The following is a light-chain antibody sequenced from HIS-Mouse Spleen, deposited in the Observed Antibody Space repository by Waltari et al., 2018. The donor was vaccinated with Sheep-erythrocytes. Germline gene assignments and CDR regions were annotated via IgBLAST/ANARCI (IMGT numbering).Light chain of an antibody. J-gene: IGLJ1*01. CDR1: SSDVGGSNN. Sequence: PHSVSGSPGQSVTISCTGTSSDVGGSNNVSWYQQHPGKAPKLMIYDVSKRPSGVPDRFSGSKSGNTASLTISGLQAEDEADYYCCSYAGSYNHVFATGTKVTVL. V-gene: IGLV2-11*01. CDR2: DVS. CDR3: CSYAGSYNHV.